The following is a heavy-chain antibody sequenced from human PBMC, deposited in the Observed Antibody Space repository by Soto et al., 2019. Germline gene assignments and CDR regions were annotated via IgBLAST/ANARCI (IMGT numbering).Heavy chain of an antibody. V-gene: IGHV4-31*03. Sequence: QVQLQESGPGLVKPSQTLSLTCTVSGGSISSGGYSWPWLRQHPGKALEWIGYNYYSGITYYNPSLKSRVTISLDTSKNQFSLKLSSVTAADTAVYYCARGSSIAGLYYGMDVWGQGTTVTVSS. CDR3: ARGSSIAGLYYGMDV. J-gene: IGHJ6*02. CDR2: NYYSGIT. D-gene: IGHD6-6*01. CDR1: GGSISSGGYS.